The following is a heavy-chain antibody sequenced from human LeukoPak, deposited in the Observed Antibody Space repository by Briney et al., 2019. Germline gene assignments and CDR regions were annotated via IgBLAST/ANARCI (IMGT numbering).Heavy chain of an antibody. J-gene: IGHJ4*02. CDR3: ARDFYYLLDY. CDR1: GFTFSKYS. D-gene: IGHD3-10*01. CDR2: IWYDGSNK. Sequence: GGSLRLSCVASGFTFSKYSMQWVRQAPGKGLEWVAGIWYDGSNKYYADSVKGRFTISRDNAKNSLYLQMNSLRAEDTAVYYCARDFYYLLDYWGQGTLVTVSS. V-gene: IGHV3-33*01.